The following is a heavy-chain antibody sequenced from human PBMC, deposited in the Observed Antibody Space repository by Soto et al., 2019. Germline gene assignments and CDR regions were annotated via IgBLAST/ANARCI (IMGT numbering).Heavy chain of an antibody. Sequence: QVQLVESGGGVVQPGRSLRLSCAASGFTFSSYAMHWVRQAPGKGLEWVAVISYDGSNKYYADSVKGLFTISRDNSKNTLYLQMNSLRAEDTAVYYCARGSGSYRLDYWSQGNLVNVSS. J-gene: IGHJ4*02. D-gene: IGHD1-26*01. V-gene: IGHV3-30-3*01. CDR2: ISYDGSNK. CDR1: GFTFSSYA. CDR3: ARGSGSYRLDY.